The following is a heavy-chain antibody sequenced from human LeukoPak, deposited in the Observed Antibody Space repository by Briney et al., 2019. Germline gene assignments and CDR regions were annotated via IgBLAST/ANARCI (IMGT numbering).Heavy chain of an antibody. D-gene: IGHD3-22*01. CDR2: ISYDGSNK. V-gene: IGHV3-30-3*01. CDR1: GFTFSSYA. CDR3: ARDDNYYDSSGYPGNY. J-gene: IGHJ4*02. Sequence: GGSLRLSCAASGFTFSSYAMHWVRQAPGKGLEWVAVISYDGSNKYYADPVKGRFTISRDNSKNTLYLQMNSLRAEDTAVYYCARDDNYYDSSGYPGNYWGQGTLVTVSS.